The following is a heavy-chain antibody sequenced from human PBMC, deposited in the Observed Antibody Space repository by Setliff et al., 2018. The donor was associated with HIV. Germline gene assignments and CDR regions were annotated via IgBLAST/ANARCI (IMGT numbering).Heavy chain of an antibody. V-gene: IGHV4-59*01. CDR3: ARAQMHRGVVAWSLYYFDY. J-gene: IGHJ4*02. CDR1: GGSMNNDY. D-gene: IGHD3-10*01. CDR2: IYEKDYT. Sequence: PSETLSLTCIVSGGSMNNDYWNWVRQTPGKGLEWIGYIYEKDYTHYTVSLRSRVTISMDTSKNQFSLTLRSVTAADRAIYYCARAQMHRGVVAWSLYYFDYCGQGALVTVSS.